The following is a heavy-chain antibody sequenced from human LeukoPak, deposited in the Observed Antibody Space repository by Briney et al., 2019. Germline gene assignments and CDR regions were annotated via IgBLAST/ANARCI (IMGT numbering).Heavy chain of an antibody. Sequence: PSETLSLTCAVSGGSISSNSYYWGWIRQPPGKGLEWIGNIYYSGNTYYNASLKSQVSISIDTSKNQFSLRLTSVTAADTAVYYCARQTGSGLFILPGGQGTLVTVSS. CDR2: IYYSGNT. CDR1: GGSISSNSYY. J-gene: IGHJ4*02. D-gene: IGHD3/OR15-3a*01. V-gene: IGHV4-39*01. CDR3: ARQTGSGLFILP.